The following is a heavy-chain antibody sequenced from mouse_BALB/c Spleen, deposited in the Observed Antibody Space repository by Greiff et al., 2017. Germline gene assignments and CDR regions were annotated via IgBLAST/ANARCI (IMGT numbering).Heavy chain of an antibody. CDR2: IFPGTGTT. D-gene: IGHD2-10*02. CDR1: GYTFTSYW. CDR3: ARSGYGRGAMDY. V-gene: IGHV1S132*01. J-gene: IGHJ4*01. Sequence: QVQLQQSGAELVKPGASVKLSCKTSGYTFTSYWIQWVKQRPGQGLGWIGEIFPGTGTTYYNEKFKGKATLTIDTSSSTAYMQLSSLTSEDSAVYFCARSGYGRGAMDYWGQGTSVTVSS.